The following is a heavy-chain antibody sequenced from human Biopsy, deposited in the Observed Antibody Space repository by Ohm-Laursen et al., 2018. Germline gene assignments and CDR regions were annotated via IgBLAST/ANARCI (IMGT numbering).Heavy chain of an antibody. Sequence: TLSLTCAVNGESSSGYFWNWIRQPPGKELEWIGEINQSGSTKYNPSLKRRATLSADSSNSQFSLRLTSVTAADTAIYYCARGSGYFKLDVWGQGTTVTVSS. J-gene: IGHJ6*02. CDR2: INQSGST. V-gene: IGHV4-34*01. CDR1: GESSSGYF. CDR3: ARGSGYFKLDV. D-gene: IGHD5-12*01.